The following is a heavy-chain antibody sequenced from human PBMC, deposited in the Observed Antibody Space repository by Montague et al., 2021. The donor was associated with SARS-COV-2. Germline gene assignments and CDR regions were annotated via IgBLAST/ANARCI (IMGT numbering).Heavy chain of an antibody. D-gene: IGHD6-19*01. CDR3: ARQRRGGLVSTPRFFDY. Sequence: ETLSLTCTVSGGSISSSSYYWGWIRQPPGKGLEWIGSIYYSGSTYYNPSLKSRVTISVDTSKNQFSLKPSSVTAADTAVYYCARQRRGGLVSTPRFFDYWGQGTLVTVSS. V-gene: IGHV4-39*01. CDR1: GGSISSSSYY. J-gene: IGHJ4*02. CDR2: IYYSGST.